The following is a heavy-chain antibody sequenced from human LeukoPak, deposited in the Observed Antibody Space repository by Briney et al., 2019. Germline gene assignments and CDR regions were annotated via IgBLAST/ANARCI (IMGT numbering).Heavy chain of an antibody. CDR2: IYQSGNT. J-gene: IGHJ4*02. CDR1: GVSISGAYY. CDR3: ARGQGPPYFDY. Sequence: PSETLSLTCTVSGVSISGAYYWSWIGQPPGQGLEWIGYIYQSGNTYYNPSLKSRVTISVDRSKNQFSLKLTSVTAADTAVYYCARGQGPPYFDYWGQGTLVTVSS. V-gene: IGHV4-30-2*01.